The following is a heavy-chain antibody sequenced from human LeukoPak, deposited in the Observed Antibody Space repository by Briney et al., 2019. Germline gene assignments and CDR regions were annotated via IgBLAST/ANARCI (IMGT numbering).Heavy chain of an antibody. V-gene: IGHV4-34*01. CDR1: GGSFSGYY. Sequence: PSETLSLTCAVYGGSFSGYYWSWIRQPPGKGLEWIGEINHSGSTNYNPSLKSRVTISVDTSKNQFSLKLSSVTAADTAVYYCARRSLTHYGDLRQLWGPKFDYWGQGTLVTVSS. D-gene: IGHD4-17*01. J-gene: IGHJ4*02. CDR2: INHSGST. CDR3: ARRSLTHYGDLRQLWGPKFDY.